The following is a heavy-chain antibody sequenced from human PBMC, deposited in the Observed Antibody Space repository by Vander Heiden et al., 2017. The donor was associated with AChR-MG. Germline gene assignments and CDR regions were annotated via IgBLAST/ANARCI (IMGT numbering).Heavy chain of an antibody. D-gene: IGHD2-15*01. J-gene: IGHJ6*02. CDR3: ARDSSFGMDV. Sequence: EVQLVESGGGLVQPGGSLRLSCEASGFTLSRHWMHWVRQAPGKGLVWVSRIYNDGRSATYADSVKGRFTISRDNAKNTLYLQMNSLRAEDTAVYYCARDSSFGMDVWGQGTTVTVSS. V-gene: IGHV3-74*03. CDR1: GFTLSRHW. CDR2: IYNDGRSA.